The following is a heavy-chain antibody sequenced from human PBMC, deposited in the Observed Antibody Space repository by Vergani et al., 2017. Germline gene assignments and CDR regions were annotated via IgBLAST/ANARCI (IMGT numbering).Heavy chain of an antibody. Sequence: VEAGGGLVQPGGSLRLSCTASGFTFQAFAFHWVRQVSGRGLEWVSGIDRNYGVKNGNSFEGRFIISRDNAKKAVFLQMNNLRHEDTALYFCVKDNDYDADGPFDLWGRGTLVTVAS. CDR1: GFTFQAFA. D-gene: IGHD3-16*01. CDR2: IDRNYGVK. J-gene: IGHJ2*01. CDR3: VKDNDYDADGPFDL. V-gene: IGHV3-9*01.